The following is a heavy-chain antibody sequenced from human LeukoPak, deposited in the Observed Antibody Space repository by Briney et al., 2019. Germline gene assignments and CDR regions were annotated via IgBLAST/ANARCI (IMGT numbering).Heavy chain of an antibody. Sequence: SETLSLTCTVSGGSISSYYWSWIRQPPGKGLEWIGYIYYSGSTNYNPSLKSRVTISVDTSKNQFSLKLSSVTAADTAVYYCARVEVRPMVRGVIDYWGRGTLVTVSS. CDR2: IYYSGST. V-gene: IGHV4-59*01. D-gene: IGHD3-10*01. CDR3: ARVEVRPMVRGVIDY. J-gene: IGHJ4*02. CDR1: GGSISSYY.